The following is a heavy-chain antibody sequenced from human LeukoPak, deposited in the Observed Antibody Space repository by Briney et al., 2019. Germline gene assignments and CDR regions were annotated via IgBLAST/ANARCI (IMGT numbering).Heavy chain of an antibody. CDR3: ARGITMVRGVRGRAYNWFDP. CDR1: GGTFSSYA. V-gene: IGHV1-69*05. J-gene: IGHJ5*02. Sequence: GSSVKVSCKASGGTFSSYAISWVRQAPGQGLERMGGIIPIFGTANYAQKFQGRVTITTDESTSRAHMELSSLRSEDTAVYYCARGITMVRGVRGRAYNWFDPWGQGTLVTVSS. D-gene: IGHD3-10*01. CDR2: IIPIFGTA.